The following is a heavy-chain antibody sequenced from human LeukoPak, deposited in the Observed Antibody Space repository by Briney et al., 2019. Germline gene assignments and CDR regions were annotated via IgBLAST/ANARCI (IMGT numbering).Heavy chain of an antibody. CDR3: AKAGRAATPPGAFDI. D-gene: IGHD2-2*01. Sequence: GGSLRLSRAASGFTFSSYGMHWVRQAPGKGLEWVAFIRYDGSNKYYADSVKGRFTISRDNSKNTLYLQMNSLRAEDTAVYYCAKAGRAATPPGAFDIWGQGTMVTVSS. J-gene: IGHJ3*02. CDR1: GFTFSSYG. CDR2: IRYDGSNK. V-gene: IGHV3-30*02.